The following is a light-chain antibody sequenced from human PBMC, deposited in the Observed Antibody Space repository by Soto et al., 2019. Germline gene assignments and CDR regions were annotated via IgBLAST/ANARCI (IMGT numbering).Light chain of an antibody. CDR1: HIISTW. J-gene: IGKJ2*01. V-gene: IGKV1-5*03. Sequence: DIQMTQSPSTLSASVGDRVTITCRASHIISTWLAGSQQKPGKAPKFLIYKASSLESGIPARCSGSGSGTEVTLDISSLQPDDVSTYYCQQYNSYPYTGGQGTKLEIK. CDR3: QQYNSYPYT. CDR2: KAS.